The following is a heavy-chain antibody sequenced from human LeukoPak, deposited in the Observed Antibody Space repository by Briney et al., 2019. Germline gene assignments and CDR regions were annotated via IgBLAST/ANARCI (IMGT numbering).Heavy chain of an antibody. CDR3: ARHYTLVTAPGAYYMDV. J-gene: IGHJ6*03. Sequence: SETLSLTCSVSGGSISSSTYFWGWIRQPPGKELEWIGTIYHTGTTYYNPSLQSRVTISVDTSKNQFSLNLSSVTATDTAVYFCARHYTLVTAPGAYYMDVWGKGTTVTVSS. D-gene: IGHD6-13*01. CDR2: IYHTGTT. CDR1: GGSISSSTYF. V-gene: IGHV4-39*01.